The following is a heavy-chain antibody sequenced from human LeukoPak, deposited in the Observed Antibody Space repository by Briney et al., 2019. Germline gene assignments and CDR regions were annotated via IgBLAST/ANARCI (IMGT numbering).Heavy chain of an antibody. V-gene: IGHV4-39*01. J-gene: IGHJ3*02. CDR3: ASHHSGASPSDAFDI. CDR2: FYYSGIT. Sequence: SETLSLTCTVSGGSISSSGYYWDWIRQPTGKELEWIGNFYYSGITYYNPSLRSRVTIPVDTSKNQFSLKLSSVTAADTAVYYCASHHSGASPSDAFDIWGHGTMVTVSS. CDR1: GGSISSSGYY. D-gene: IGHD5-12*01.